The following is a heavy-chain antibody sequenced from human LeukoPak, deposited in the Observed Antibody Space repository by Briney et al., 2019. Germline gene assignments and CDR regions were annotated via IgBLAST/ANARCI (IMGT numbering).Heavy chain of an antibody. CDR1: GDSISSYY. CDR3: ARGARAGYNLEPFDY. CDR2: IYDSGTT. V-gene: IGHV4-59*08. J-gene: IGHJ4*02. D-gene: IGHD5-24*01. Sequence: SETLSLTCIVSGDSISSYYWSWVRQPPGRGLEWIAYIYDSGTTNYNPSLKSRVTISKDTSKNQFSLKLSSVTAADTAVYYCARGARAGYNLEPFDYWGQGTLVTVSS.